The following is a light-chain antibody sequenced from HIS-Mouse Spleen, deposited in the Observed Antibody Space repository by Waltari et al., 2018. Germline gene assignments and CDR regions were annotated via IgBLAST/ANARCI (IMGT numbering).Light chain of an antibody. V-gene: IGKV1-33*01. CDR1: QDISNY. J-gene: IGKJ3*01. Sequence: DIQMTQSPSPLSASVGDSVTISCHASQDISNYLNWYQQKPGKAPKLLIYDASNLETGVPSRFSGSGSGTDFTFTISSLQPEDIATYYCQQYDNLHRLTFGPGTKVDIK. CDR2: DAS. CDR3: QQYDNLHRLT.